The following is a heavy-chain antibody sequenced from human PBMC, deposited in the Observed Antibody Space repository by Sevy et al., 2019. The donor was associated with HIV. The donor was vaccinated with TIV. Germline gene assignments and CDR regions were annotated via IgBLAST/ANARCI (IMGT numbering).Heavy chain of an antibody. D-gene: IGHD6-13*01. V-gene: IGHV4-39*01. CDR3: ARARYSSRDDGLDV. Sequence: SETLYLTCTVSGGSISSSNKHWGWIRQPPGKGLEWIGSFYYSGSTFYNSSLKGRVTISVDTSKNQISLKLSSVTAADTAVYYCARARYSSRDDGLDVWGQGTTVTVSS. CDR1: GGSISSSNKH. CDR2: FYYSGST. J-gene: IGHJ6*02.